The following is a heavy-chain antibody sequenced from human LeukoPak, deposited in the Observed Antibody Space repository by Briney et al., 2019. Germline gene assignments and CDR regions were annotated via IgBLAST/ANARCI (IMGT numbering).Heavy chain of an antibody. J-gene: IGHJ2*01. D-gene: IGHD3-16*02. CDR2: SYSGGSS. CDR3: AREEHYRRYFAL. CDR1: GFTVSSNY. Sequence: GGSLRLSCAASGFTVSSNYMSWVRQAPGKGLEWVSVSYSGGSSYYADSVKGRFTISRDNSKNTLYLQMNTLRAEDTAVYFCAREEHYRRYFALWGRGTLVTVSS. V-gene: IGHV3-53*01.